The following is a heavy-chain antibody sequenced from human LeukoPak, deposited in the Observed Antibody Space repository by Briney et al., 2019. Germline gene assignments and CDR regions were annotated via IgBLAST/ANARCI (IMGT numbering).Heavy chain of an antibody. CDR2: INHSGST. CDR1: GGSFSGYY. Sequence: SETLSLTCAAYGGSFSGYYWSWIRQPPGKGLEWIGEINHSGSTNYNPSLKNRVTISVDTSKNQFSLKLSSVTAAGTAVYYCARINRYYYDSSGYHLGAFDIWGQGTMVTVSS. CDR3: ARINRYYYDSSGYHLGAFDI. V-gene: IGHV4-34*01. D-gene: IGHD3-22*01. J-gene: IGHJ3*02.